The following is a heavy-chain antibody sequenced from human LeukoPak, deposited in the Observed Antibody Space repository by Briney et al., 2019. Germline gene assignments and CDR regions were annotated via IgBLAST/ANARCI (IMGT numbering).Heavy chain of an antibody. V-gene: IGHV1-3*01. D-gene: IGHD2-21*01. CDR1: GYTFTNYA. CDR2: INAGNGKT. J-gene: IGHJ4*02. CDR3: ARGIWSSHNKDYYFDY. Sequence: GASVKVSRKASGYTFTNYAMNWVRQAPGQRLEWMGWINAGNGKTKSSQRFQDRVTITRDTSASTAYMELNSLRSEDTAVYYCARGIWSSHNKDYYFDYWGQGSLVTVSS.